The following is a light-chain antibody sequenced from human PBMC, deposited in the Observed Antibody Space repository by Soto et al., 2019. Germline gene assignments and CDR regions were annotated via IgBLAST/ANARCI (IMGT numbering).Light chain of an antibody. Sequence: IQMTLNPYTLSGSVGDRVTITCPDSQTISSWLAWYQQKPGKAPKLLIYNASTLKSGVPSRFSGSGSGTEFTLTIRSLQPDDFATYYCQLYNSYSEAFGQETKVDIK. CDR1: QTISSW. J-gene: IGKJ1*01. CDR2: NAS. CDR3: QLYNSYSEA. V-gene: IGKV1-5*03.